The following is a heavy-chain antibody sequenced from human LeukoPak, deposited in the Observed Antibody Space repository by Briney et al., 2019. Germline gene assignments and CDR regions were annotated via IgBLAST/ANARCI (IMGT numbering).Heavy chain of an antibody. CDR2: ISYDGSNK. J-gene: IGHJ1*01. Sequence: GGSLRLSCEASGFTFSSYGMHWVRRAPGKGLEWMTVISYDGSNKYYVDSVKGRFTISRDNSKSTLYLQMNSLRAEDTAVYYCARDPGYCSSNSCYGQYFQNWGQGTPVTVSS. CDR1: GFTFSSYG. V-gene: IGHV3-30*03. D-gene: IGHD2-2*01. CDR3: ARDPGYCSSNSCYGQYFQN.